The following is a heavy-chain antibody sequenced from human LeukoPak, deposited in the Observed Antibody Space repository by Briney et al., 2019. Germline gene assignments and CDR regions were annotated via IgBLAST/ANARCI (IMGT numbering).Heavy chain of an antibody. D-gene: IGHD4-11*01. CDR2: ISAYNGHT. V-gene: IGHV1-18*01. J-gene: IGHJ4*02. CDR1: GYTFTNYA. CDR3: ARGTWYDYSKPIGY. Sequence: GASVKVSCKASGYTFTNYAISWVRLAPGQGLEWMGWISAYNGHTNYAQKLQGRVTMTTDTSTSTAYMELRSLRSDDTAVYYCARGTWYDYSKPIGYWGQGTLVTVSS.